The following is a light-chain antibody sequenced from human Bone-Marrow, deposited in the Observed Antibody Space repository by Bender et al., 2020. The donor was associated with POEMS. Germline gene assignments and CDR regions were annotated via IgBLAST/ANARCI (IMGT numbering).Light chain of an antibody. J-gene: IGLJ3*02. CDR1: NSNIGTNA. CDR2: TDN. V-gene: IGLV1-44*01. CDR3: ATWDAGLSGGV. Sequence: QSVLTQPPSASGTPGQRVTISCSGSNSNIGTNAVNWYQQFPGPAPKLLISTDNQRPSGVPDRFYACKSGTSASLAISGLQSEDEADYYGATWDAGLSGGVFGGGTKLTVL.